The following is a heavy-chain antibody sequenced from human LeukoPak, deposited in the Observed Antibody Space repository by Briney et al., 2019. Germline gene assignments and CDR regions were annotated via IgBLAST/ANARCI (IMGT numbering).Heavy chain of an antibody. V-gene: IGHV3-9*01. J-gene: IGHJ4*02. CDR1: GFTFDDYA. CDR3: GREGVVRESDY. CDR2: ISWNSGSI. Sequence: GGSLRLSCAASGFTFDDYAMHWVRQAPGKGMEWVSGISWNSGSIDYADSVKGRFTISRDNAKNSLYLQKNSLRAEDTAVYYCGREGVVRESDYWGQGTLVTVSS. D-gene: IGHD3-22*01.